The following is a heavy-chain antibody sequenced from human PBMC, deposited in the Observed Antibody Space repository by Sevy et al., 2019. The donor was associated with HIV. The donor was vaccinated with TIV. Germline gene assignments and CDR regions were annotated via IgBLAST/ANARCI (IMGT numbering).Heavy chain of an antibody. Sequence: ASVKVSCKASGYTFTSYGIGWVRQAPGQGLEWMGWISAYNGNTNYAQKLQGRVTMTTDTSTSTAYMELRSLRSDDTAVYSCAVIAAAGPYYYYYGMDVWGQGTTVTVSS. CDR3: AVIAAAGPYYYYYGMDV. J-gene: IGHJ6*02. CDR1: GYTFTSYG. D-gene: IGHD6-13*01. CDR2: ISAYNGNT. V-gene: IGHV1-18*01.